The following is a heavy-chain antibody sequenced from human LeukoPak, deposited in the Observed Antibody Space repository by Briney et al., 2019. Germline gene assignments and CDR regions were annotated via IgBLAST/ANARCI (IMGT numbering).Heavy chain of an antibody. Sequence: ASVKVSCKASGYTFTSYDINWVRQAAGQGLEWMGWMNPKSGNTGYAQKFQGRVTMTRDTSISTAYMDLSSLRSEDTAVYYCARGTKSGLGESSVGYWGQGTLVTVSS. D-gene: IGHD3-16*01. CDR1: GYTFTSYD. V-gene: IGHV1-8*01. CDR3: ARGTKSGLGESSVGY. J-gene: IGHJ4*02. CDR2: MNPKSGNT.